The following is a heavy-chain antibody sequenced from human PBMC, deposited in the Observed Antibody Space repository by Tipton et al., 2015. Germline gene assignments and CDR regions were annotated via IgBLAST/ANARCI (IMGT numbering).Heavy chain of an antibody. V-gene: IGHV4-61*01. CDR2: ISYSGST. Sequence: TLSLTCTVSGGSVNSANYYWSWIRQPPGKGLEWIGYISYSGSTHYNPSFKSRVAISVDTSKNQFSLTLNSVTAADTALYYCARYYSTSGSYRFDSWGQGALVTVSS. D-gene: IGHD3-10*01. J-gene: IGHJ4*02. CDR3: ARYYSTSGSYRFDS. CDR1: GGSVNSANYY.